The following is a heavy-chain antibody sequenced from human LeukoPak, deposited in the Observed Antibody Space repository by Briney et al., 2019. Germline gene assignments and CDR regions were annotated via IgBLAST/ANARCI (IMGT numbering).Heavy chain of an antibody. V-gene: IGHV1-46*01. CDR3: ARQSVRPGASPLFDY. CDR2: INGGAGST. CDR1: GYTFTTYY. Sequence: ASVKVSCKASGYTFTTYYMHWVRQAPGQELEWMGIINGGAGSTTYAQQFQGRVTMTRDTSTSTVYMEVSSLRSEDTAVYYCARQSVRPGASPLFDYWGQGTLVTVSS. J-gene: IGHJ4*02. D-gene: IGHD1-14*01.